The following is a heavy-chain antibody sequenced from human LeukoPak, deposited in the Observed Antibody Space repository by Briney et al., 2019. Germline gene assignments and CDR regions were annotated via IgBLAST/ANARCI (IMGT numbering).Heavy chain of an antibody. CDR1: GYSISSGYY. V-gene: IGHV4-38-2*02. CDR2: IYHSGST. CDR3: ARDLVGATTGNDY. J-gene: IGHJ4*02. D-gene: IGHD1-26*01. Sequence: SETVSLTCTVSGYSISSGYYWGWIRQPPGKGLEWIGYIYHSGSTYYNPSLKSRVTISVDRSKNQFSLKLSSVTAADTAVYYCARDLVGATTGNDYWGQGTLVTVSS.